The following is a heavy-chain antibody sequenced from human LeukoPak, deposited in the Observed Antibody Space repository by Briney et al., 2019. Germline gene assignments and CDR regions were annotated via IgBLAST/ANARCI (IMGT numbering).Heavy chain of an antibody. CDR2: ITYTGRT. CDR1: GGSFSGYY. CDR3: ARYDSNGWPFGY. Sequence: SETLSLTCAVYGGSFSGYYWSWIRQPPGQGLEWIGFITYTGRTEYNPSLRSRVTISVDTSKNQFSLKLSSVTAADTAVYYCARYDSNGWPFGYWGQGTLVTVSS. J-gene: IGHJ4*02. V-gene: IGHV4-59*01. D-gene: IGHD6-19*01.